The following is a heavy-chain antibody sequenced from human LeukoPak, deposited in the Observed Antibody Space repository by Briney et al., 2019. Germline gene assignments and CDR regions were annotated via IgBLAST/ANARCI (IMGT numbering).Heavy chain of an antibody. D-gene: IGHD4-23*01. CDR1: GYTFTSYD. CDR3: ARGVMDYGGNSAGDAFDI. Sequence: GASVKVSCTASGYTFTSYDINWVRQATGQGLEWMGWMNPNGGNTGYAQKFQGRVTMTRNTSISTAYMELSSLRSEDTAVYYCARGVMDYGGNSAGDAFDIWGQGTMVTVSS. CDR2: MNPNGGNT. V-gene: IGHV1-8*01. J-gene: IGHJ3*02.